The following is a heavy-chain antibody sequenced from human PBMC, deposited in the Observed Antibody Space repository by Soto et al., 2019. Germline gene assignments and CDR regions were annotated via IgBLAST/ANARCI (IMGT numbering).Heavy chain of an antibody. D-gene: IGHD3-10*01. CDR1: GFTFSSYS. CDR2: ISSSSSTI. V-gene: IGHV3-48*02. Sequence: EVQLVESGGGLVQPGGSLRLSCAASGFTFSSYSINWVRQAPGKGLAWVSYISSSSSTIYYADSVKGRFTIGRDNAKNSLQLQMSSLRDEDAAVYYCARISRSNFLLSYYYYYYGMDVWGQGTTVTVSS. CDR3: ARISRSNFLLSYYYYYYGMDV. J-gene: IGHJ6*02.